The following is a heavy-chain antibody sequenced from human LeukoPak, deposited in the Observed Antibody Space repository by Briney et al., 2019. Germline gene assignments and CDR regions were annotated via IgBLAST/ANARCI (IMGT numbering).Heavy chain of an antibody. J-gene: IGHJ4*02. CDR2: VGGGGDYT. Sequence: PGGYLRLSCAASGFTFTSYVMSWVRQAPGKGLEWVASVGGGGDYTYYSDSVKDRFTISRDNSENTVYLQMKRLRADDTAVYYCVRRSASDFWGQGALVTVSS. V-gene: IGHV3-23*01. CDR1: GFTFTSYV. CDR3: VRRSASDF. D-gene: IGHD3-3*01.